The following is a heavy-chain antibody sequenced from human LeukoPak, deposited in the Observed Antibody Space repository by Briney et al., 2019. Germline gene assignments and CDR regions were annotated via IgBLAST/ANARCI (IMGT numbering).Heavy chain of an antibody. D-gene: IGHD4-17*01. V-gene: IGHV3-7*01. CDR2: IKEDGSEK. CDR3: ARDINIDDYGDYGYFDY. Sequence: GGSLRLSCAASGFTLSRSWMAWVRQAPGKGLEWVANIKEDGSEKYYADSVKGRFTISRDNSKNTLYLQMNSLRAEDTAVYYCARDINIDDYGDYGYFDYWGQGTLVTVSS. J-gene: IGHJ4*02. CDR1: GFTLSRSW.